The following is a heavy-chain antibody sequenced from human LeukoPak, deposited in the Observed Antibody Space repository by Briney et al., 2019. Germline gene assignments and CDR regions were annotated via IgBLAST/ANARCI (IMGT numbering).Heavy chain of an antibody. CDR2: VHRDDKT. V-gene: IGHV3-53*01. CDR1: GFTVSSSF. D-gene: IGHD2-2*01. J-gene: IGHJ4*02. Sequence: GGSLRLSCAASGFTVSSSFIYWVRRAPGKGLEWVSFVHRDDKTYYADSVKGRFTMSRDSSKNTLYLQMNSLGADDTAVYYCAREVISTPSYFDYWGQGILVTVSS. CDR3: AREVISTPSYFDY.